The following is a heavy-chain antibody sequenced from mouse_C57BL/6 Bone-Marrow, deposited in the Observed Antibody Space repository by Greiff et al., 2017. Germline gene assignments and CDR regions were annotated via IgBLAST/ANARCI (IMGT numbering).Heavy chain of an antibody. CDR1: GYTFTDYN. CDR2: INPNNGGT. CDR3: ARIGPFAY. Sequence: EVQLQQSGPELVKPGASVKIPCKASGYTFTDYNMAWVKQSHGKSLEWIGDINPNNGGTIYTQKFKGKATLTVDKSSSTAYMELRSLTSEDTAVYYCARIGPFAYGGQGTLVTVSA. D-gene: IGHD2-14*01. J-gene: IGHJ3*01. V-gene: IGHV1-18*01.